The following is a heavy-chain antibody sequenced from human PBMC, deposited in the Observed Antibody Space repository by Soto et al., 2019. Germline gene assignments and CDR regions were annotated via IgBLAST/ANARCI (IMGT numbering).Heavy chain of an antibody. CDR1: GSSSSDSFY. D-gene: IGHD1-1*01. CDR3: ARNRLEFWNCFDA. J-gene: IGHJ5*02. CDR2: MYYSGRT. Sequence: PSETLSLTCTVSGSSSSDSFYWAWIRQPPGKGLEWIGSMYYSGRTYYNPSLKSRVTISLDTSKNQLSLKLSSVTAADTAFFYRARNRLEFWNCFDASGPGRLLTVSS. V-gene: IGHV4-39*01.